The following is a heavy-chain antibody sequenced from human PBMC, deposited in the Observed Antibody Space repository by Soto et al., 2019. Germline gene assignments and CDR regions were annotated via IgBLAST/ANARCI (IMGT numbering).Heavy chain of an antibody. CDR3: ARSVWFGELLSMGSYYYYYGMDV. D-gene: IGHD3-10*01. Sequence: PSETLSLTCTVSGGSSSSYYWSWIRQPPGKGLEWIGYIYYSGSTNYNPSLKSRVTISVDTSKNQFSLKLSSVTAADTAVYYCARSVWFGELLSMGSYYYYYGMDVWGQGTTVTVSS. CDR2: IYYSGST. CDR1: GGSSSSYY. V-gene: IGHV4-59*01. J-gene: IGHJ6*02.